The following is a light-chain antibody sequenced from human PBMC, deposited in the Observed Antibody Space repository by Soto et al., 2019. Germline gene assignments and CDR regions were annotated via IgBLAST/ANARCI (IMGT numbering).Light chain of an antibody. J-gene: IGKJ5*01. CDR1: QSVGSNY. V-gene: IGKV3-20*01. CDR3: QKYGSSSIT. CDR2: GAS. Sequence: ENVLTQSPGTLSLSPGERATLSCRASQSVGSNYLAWFQQKSGQAPRLVIYGASNRATGIPDRLSGSGSGTDFALTISRLEPEDFAVYYCQKYGSSSITFGQGTRLEIK.